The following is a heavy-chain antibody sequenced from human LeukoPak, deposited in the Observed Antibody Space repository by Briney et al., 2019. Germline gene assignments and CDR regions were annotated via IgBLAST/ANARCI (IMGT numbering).Heavy chain of an antibody. CDR1: GYSISDGYY. J-gene: IGHJ6*03. CDR2: IYRSGIT. Sequence: PSETLSLTCSVSGYSISDGYYWGWSRQPPGKGLEWIGIIYRSGITYYNPSLESRVTISVDTSKNQFSLKLRSVTAADTAVYYCTRDRNSGDYYYMDVWGKGTTVTVSS. CDR3: TRDRNSGDYYYMDV. D-gene: IGHD2/OR15-2a*01. V-gene: IGHV4-38-2*02.